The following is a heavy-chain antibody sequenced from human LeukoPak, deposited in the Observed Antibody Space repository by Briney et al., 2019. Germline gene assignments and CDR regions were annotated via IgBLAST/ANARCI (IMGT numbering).Heavy chain of an antibody. J-gene: IGHJ3*02. CDR2: ISSSSSYI. D-gene: IGHD3-22*01. CDR1: GFTFSSYS. V-gene: IGHV3-21*01. Sequence: PGGSLRLSCAGSGFTFSSYSMNWVRQAPGKGLEWVSSISSSSSYIYYADSVKGRFTISRDNAKNSLYLQMNSLRAEDTAVYYCARENYYDSSGYSQHDAFDIWGQGTMVTVSS. CDR3: ARENYYDSSGYSQHDAFDI.